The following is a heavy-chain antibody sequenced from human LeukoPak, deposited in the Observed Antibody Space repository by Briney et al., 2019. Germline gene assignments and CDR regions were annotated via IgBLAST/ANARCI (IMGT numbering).Heavy chain of an antibody. D-gene: IGHD5-18*01. CDR1: GYTLTELS. CDR2: FDPEDGET. CDR3: ATVPDTAMEGAG. J-gene: IGHJ4*02. Sequence: ASVKVSCRVSGYTLTELSMHWMRQAPGKGLEWMGGFDPEDGETIYAQKFQGRVTMTEDTSTDTAYMELSSLRSEDTAVYYCATVPDTAMEGAGWGQGTLVTVSS. V-gene: IGHV1-24*01.